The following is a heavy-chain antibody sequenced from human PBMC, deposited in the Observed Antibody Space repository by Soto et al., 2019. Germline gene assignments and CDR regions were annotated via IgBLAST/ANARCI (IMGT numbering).Heavy chain of an antibody. J-gene: IGHJ6*03. CDR3: AKPYYKGYYYYMDV. Sequence: GGSLRLSCAASGFTFSSYAMSWVRQAPGKGLEWVSAISGSGGSTYYADSVKGRFTISRDNSKNTLYLQMNSLRAEDTAVYYCAKPYYKGYYYYMDVWGKGTTVTVSS. D-gene: IGHD1-26*01. CDR2: ISGSGGST. CDR1: GFTFSSYA. V-gene: IGHV3-23*01.